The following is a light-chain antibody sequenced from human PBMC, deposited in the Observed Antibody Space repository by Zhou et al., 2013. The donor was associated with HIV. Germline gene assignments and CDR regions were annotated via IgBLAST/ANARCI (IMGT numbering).Light chain of an antibody. Sequence: DIVMTQSPLSLPVTPGEPASISCRSSQSLLHSNGYNYLDWYLQKPGQSPQLLIYLGSNRASGVPDRFSGSGSGTDFTLKISRVEAEDVGVYYCMQGIHWLTFGGGTEGGDQT. CDR2: LGS. V-gene: IGKV2-28*01. CDR3: MQGIHWLT. J-gene: IGKJ4*01. CDR1: QSLLHSNGYNY.